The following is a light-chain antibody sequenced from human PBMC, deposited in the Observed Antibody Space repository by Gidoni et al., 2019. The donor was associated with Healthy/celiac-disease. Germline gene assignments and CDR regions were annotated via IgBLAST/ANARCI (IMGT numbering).Light chain of an antibody. Sequence: EIVLTQSPATLSLSPGERATLSCRASQSVSSYLAWYQQKPGQAPRLLIYDASNRATGIPARFSGSGSGTDFTLTIRSLEPEEFAVYYCQQRSNWPPGTFXGXTKVEIK. CDR2: DAS. J-gene: IGKJ4*01. CDR3: QQRSNWPPGT. V-gene: IGKV3-11*01. CDR1: QSVSSY.